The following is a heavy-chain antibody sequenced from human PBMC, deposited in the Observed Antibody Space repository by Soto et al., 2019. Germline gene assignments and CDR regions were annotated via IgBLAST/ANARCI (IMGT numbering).Heavy chain of an antibody. CDR2: IYFSGST. D-gene: IGHD6-13*01. Sequence: SETLSLTCTVSGGSISNYYWSWIRQPPGKGLEWIGYIYFSGSTNYNPSLKSRVTMSVDTSKNQFSLNLRSVTAADTAVYYCARHLRIAAAEHYFDSWGQGTLVTVSS. J-gene: IGHJ4*02. V-gene: IGHV4-59*08. CDR1: GGSISNYY. CDR3: ARHLRIAAAEHYFDS.